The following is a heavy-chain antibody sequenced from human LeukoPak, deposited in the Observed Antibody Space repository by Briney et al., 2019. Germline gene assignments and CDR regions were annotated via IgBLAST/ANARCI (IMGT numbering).Heavy chain of an antibody. CDR1: GGSISSYY. V-gene: IGHV4-59*01. CDR2: IYYSVST. J-gene: IGHJ4*02. CDR3: ARDRGYSDY. Sequence: SETLSLTCTVSGGSISSYYWSWIRQPPGKGLEWIGYIYYSVSTNYNPSLKSRVTISVDTSKSQFSLKLSSVTAADTAVYYCARDRGYSDYWGQGTLVTVSS.